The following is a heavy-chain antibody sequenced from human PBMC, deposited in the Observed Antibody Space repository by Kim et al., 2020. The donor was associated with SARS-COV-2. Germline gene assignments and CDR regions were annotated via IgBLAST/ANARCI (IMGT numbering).Heavy chain of an antibody. V-gene: IGHV4-34*01. CDR3: ARGSIYYYGSGSYYSPQY. Sequence: SETLSLTCAVYGGSFSGYYWNWIRQPPGKGLEWIGEINHSGGTNYNPSLKSRVTISLDTSKNQFSLKLSSVTAADTAVYYCARGSIYYYGSGSYYSPQY. CDR2: INHSGGT. CDR1: GGSFSGYY. D-gene: IGHD3-10*01. J-gene: IGHJ1*01.